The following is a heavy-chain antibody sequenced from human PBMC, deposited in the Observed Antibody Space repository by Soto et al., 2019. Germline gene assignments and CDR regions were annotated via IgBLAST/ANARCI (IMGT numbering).Heavy chain of an antibody. CDR1: GFTFSSYA. CDR2: IQFDGSTK. Sequence: GGSLRLSCAASGFTFSSYAMSWVRQAPGKGLEWVTSIQFDGSTKYYADSVKGRFTISRDNSKNTLFLQTDSLRVEDTAVYYCAKAAGGSTRGPPERWGQGTLVTVSS. V-gene: IGHV3-30*02. J-gene: IGHJ4*02. CDR3: AKAAGGSTRGPPER. D-gene: IGHD1-26*01.